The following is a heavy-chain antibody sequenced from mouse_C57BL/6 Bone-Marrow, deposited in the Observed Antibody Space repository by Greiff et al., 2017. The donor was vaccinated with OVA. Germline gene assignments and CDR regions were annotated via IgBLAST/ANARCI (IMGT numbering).Heavy chain of an antibody. V-gene: IGHV5-15*01. Sequence: EVKLMESGGGLVQPGGSLKLSCAASGFTFSDYGMAWVRQAPRKGPEWVAFISNLAYSIYYADTVTGRFTISRENAKNTLYLEMSSLRSEDTAMYYCARQTTVVPYAMDYWGQGTSVTVSS. CDR3: ARQTTVVPYAMDY. J-gene: IGHJ4*01. CDR1: GFTFSDYG. CDR2: ISNLAYSI. D-gene: IGHD1-1*01.